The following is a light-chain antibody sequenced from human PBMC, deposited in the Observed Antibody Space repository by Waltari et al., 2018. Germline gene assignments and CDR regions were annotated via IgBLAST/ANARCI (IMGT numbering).Light chain of an antibody. CDR2: GAS. CDR1: QSVPSNY. CDR3: QQYGSSPPT. Sequence: EIVLTQSPGTLSLSPGERATLSCRASQSVPSNYLAWYQQKPGQGPRLLIYGASFRATGIPYRFSGSGSGSDFTLTINRLEPEDFVVYSCQQYGSSPPTFGPGTTVDIK. V-gene: IGKV3-20*01. J-gene: IGKJ3*01.